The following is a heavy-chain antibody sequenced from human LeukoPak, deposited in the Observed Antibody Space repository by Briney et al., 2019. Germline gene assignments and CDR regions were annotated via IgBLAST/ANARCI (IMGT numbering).Heavy chain of an antibody. D-gene: IGHD5-24*01. Sequence: GASVKVSCKASGYTFTGYYMHWVRQAPGQGLEWMGRINPNSGGTNYAQKFQGRVTMTRDTSISTAYMELSRLRSDDTAVYYCAREGIYGRWVQRNQNWFDPWGQGTLVTVSS. CDR3: AREGIYGRWVQRNQNWFDP. J-gene: IGHJ5*02. CDR1: GYTFTGYY. CDR2: INPNSGGT. V-gene: IGHV1-2*06.